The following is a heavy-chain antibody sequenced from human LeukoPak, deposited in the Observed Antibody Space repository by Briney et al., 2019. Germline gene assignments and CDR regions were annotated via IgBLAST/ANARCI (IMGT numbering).Heavy chain of an antibody. V-gene: IGHV3-7*01. D-gene: IGHD3-22*01. Sequence: GGSLRLSCAASGFTFSSYWMSWVRQAPGKGLEWVANIKQDGSEKYYVDSVKGRFTISRDNAKSSLYLQMNSLRAEDTAVYYCARDISGYSYYFDYWGQGTLVTVSS. CDR3: ARDISGYSYYFDY. CDR2: IKQDGSEK. J-gene: IGHJ4*02. CDR1: GFTFSSYW.